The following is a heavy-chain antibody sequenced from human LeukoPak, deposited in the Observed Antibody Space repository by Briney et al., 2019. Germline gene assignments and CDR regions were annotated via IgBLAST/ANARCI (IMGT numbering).Heavy chain of an antibody. CDR3: AKSDGHGTGYGFHI. CDR2: IRDDGSDT. V-gene: IGHV3-30*02. Sequence: GGSLRLSCAASGFTFDDYAMYWVRQSPGRGLEWVALIRDDGSDTYHADSVKGRFTISRDNSKNTVFLRMNSLRGEDSAIYYCAKSDGHGTGYGFHIWGQGTMVTVSS. J-gene: IGHJ3*02. CDR1: GFTFDDYA. D-gene: IGHD6-19*01.